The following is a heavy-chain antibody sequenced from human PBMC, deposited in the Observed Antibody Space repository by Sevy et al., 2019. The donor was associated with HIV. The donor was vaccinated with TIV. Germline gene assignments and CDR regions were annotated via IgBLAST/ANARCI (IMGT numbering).Heavy chain of an antibody. CDR2: ISAYNGNT. J-gene: IGHJ4*02. CDR3: ARDGYLGTESYYFDY. D-gene: IGHD7-27*01. Sequence: ASVKVSCKASGYTFTSYGISWVRQAPGQGLEWMGWISAYNGNTNYAQKLQGRVTMTTDTSTSTAYMELRSLRSDDTAVYYCARDGYLGTESYYFDYWGQGALVTVSS. CDR1: GYTFTSYG. V-gene: IGHV1-18*01.